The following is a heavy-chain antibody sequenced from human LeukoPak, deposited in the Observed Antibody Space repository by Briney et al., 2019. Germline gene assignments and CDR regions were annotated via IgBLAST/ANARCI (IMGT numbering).Heavy chain of an antibody. J-gene: IGHJ3*02. D-gene: IGHD4-17*01. CDR2: ISGDGGST. CDR1: GFTFDDYA. CDR3: AYGDYSDAFDI. Sequence: GGSLRLSCAASGFTFDDYAMHWVRQAPGKGLEWVSLISGDGGSTYYADSVKGRFTISRDNSKNSLYLQMNSLRTEDTALYYCAYGDYSDAFDIWGQGTMVTVSS. V-gene: IGHV3-43*02.